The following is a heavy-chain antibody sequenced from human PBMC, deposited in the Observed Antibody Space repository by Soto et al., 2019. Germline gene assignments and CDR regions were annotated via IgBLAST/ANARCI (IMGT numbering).Heavy chain of an antibody. CDR3: ARGRGGWFINQLLNAFDI. CDR1: GGSISSYY. Sequence: QVQLQESGPGLVKPSETLSLTCTVSGGSISSYYWSWIRQPPGKGLEWIGYIYYSGSTNYNPSLKSRVTISVDTSKNQFSLKLSSVTAADTVLYYCARGRGGWFINQLLNAFDIWGQGTMVTVSS. V-gene: IGHV4-59*01. J-gene: IGHJ3*02. CDR2: IYYSGST. D-gene: IGHD2-2*01.